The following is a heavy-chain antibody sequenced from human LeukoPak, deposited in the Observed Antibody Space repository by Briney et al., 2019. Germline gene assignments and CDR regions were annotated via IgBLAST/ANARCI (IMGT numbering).Heavy chain of an antibody. J-gene: IGHJ4*02. CDR2: IIPIFGTA. Sequence: SVKVSCKASGGTFSSYAISWVRQAPGQGLEWMGRIIPIFGTANYAQKFQGRVTINTHEYKSTAYMELSRMRYEDTAVYYCARDSSGWPSDYWGQGTLVTVSS. V-gene: IGHV1-69*05. CDR1: GGTFSSYA. CDR3: ARDSSGWPSDY. D-gene: IGHD6-19*01.